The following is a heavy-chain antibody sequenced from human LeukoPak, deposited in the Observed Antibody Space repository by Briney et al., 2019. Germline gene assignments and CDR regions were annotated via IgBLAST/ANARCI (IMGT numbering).Heavy chain of an antibody. CDR2: INHNGST. D-gene: IGHD3-10*01. J-gene: IGHJ5*02. Sequence: PSETLSLTCAVYGGSFSGYYWSWIRQPPGKGLEWIGEINHNGSTNYNPSLKSRVTISVDTSKNQFSLKLSSVTAADTAVYYCARGLSRAYYYGSGSYANWFDPWGQGTLVTVSS. V-gene: IGHV4-34*01. CDR1: GGSFSGYY. CDR3: ARGLSRAYYYGSGSYANWFDP.